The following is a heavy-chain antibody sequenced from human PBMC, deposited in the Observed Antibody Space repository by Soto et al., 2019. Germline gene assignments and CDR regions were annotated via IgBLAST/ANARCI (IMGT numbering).Heavy chain of an antibody. V-gene: IGHV1-3*01. J-gene: IGHJ5*02. CDR1: GYTFTSYA. CDR3: ARAYPSVVVVAATIHWFDP. Sequence: AASVKVSCTASGYTFTSYAMHWVRQAPGQRLEWMGWINAGNGNTKYSQKFQGRVTITRDTSASTAYMELSSLRSEDTAVYYCARAYPSVVVVAATIHWFDPWGQGTLVTVSS. D-gene: IGHD2-15*01. CDR2: INAGNGNT.